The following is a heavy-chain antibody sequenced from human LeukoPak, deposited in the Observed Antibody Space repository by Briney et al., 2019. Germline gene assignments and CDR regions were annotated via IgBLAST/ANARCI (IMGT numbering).Heavy chain of an antibody. CDR1: GFTFNSYW. CDR3: AKTSGYSQYYFDY. D-gene: IGHD4-23*01. Sequence: GGSLRLSCAASGFTFNSYWMSWVRQAPGKGLEWVANIKQDGSEKYYVDSVKGRFAISRDNTKNSLYLHMNSLRAEDTAVYYCAKTSGYSQYYFDYWGQGTLVTVSS. CDR2: IKQDGSEK. V-gene: IGHV3-7*03. J-gene: IGHJ4*02.